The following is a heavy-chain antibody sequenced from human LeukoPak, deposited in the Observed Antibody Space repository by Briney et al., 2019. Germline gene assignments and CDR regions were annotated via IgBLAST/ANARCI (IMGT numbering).Heavy chain of an antibody. Sequence: PSETLSLTCAVYGGSLSGYYWSWIRQPPGKGLEWIGEIKESEKTNYNPSLKSRVTISIDTSKNQFSLKLSSVTAADTAVYYCSREGLRNVHTPIAEWGEATLVTLPS. CDR1: GGSLSGYY. J-gene: IGHJ4*02. CDR2: IKESEKT. CDR3: SREGLRNVHTPIAE. V-gene: IGHV4-34*01. D-gene: IGHD2-21*01.